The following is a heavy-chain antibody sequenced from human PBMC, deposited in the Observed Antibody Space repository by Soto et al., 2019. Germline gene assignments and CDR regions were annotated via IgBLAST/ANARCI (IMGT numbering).Heavy chain of an antibody. CDR2: INHRGRT. CDR3: ARGGDYGYNY. V-gene: IGHV4-34*01. Sequence: PSETLSLTCAVYGGSFSGYYWSWIRQPPGKGLEWIGEINHRGRTNYNPSLKSRVTISVDTSKNQFSLKLNSVTAADTAVYYCARGGDYGYNYWGQGTLVTVSS. J-gene: IGHJ4*02. D-gene: IGHD3-10*01. CDR1: GGSFSGYY.